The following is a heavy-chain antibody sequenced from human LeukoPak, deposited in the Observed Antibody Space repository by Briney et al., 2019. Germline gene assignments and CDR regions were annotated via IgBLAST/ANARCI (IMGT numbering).Heavy chain of an antibody. CDR2: IYYSGST. Sequence: PSETLSLTCTVSGGSISSYYWSWIRQPPGKGLEWIGYIYYSGSTNYNPSLKSRVTISVDTSKNQFSLKLNSVTAADTAVYCCARHLFCGGDCYSGYFDYWGQGTLVTVSS. CDR3: ARHLFCGGDCYSGYFDY. D-gene: IGHD2-21*02. V-gene: IGHV4-59*08. J-gene: IGHJ4*02. CDR1: GGSISSYY.